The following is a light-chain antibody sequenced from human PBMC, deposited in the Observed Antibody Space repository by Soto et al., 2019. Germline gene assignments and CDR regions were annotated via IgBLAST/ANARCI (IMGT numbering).Light chain of an antibody. CDR1: NSDVGNYNY. CDR3: SSYTSSSTYV. CDR2: DVS. V-gene: IGLV2-14*01. J-gene: IGLJ1*01. Sequence: QSVLTQPASVSGSPGQSITISCTGKNSDVGNYNYVSWYQQHPGKAPKLMIHDVSNRPSGVSNRFSGSKSGNTASLTISGLQAEDEADYFCSSYTSSSTYVFGTGTKVTVL.